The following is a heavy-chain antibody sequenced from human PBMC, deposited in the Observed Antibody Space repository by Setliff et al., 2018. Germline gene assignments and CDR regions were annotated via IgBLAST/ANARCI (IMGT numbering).Heavy chain of an antibody. V-gene: IGHV1-69*11. J-gene: IGHJ5*02. D-gene: IGHD3-16*01. CDR1: GGTFGSSG. Sequence: GASVKVSCKASGGTFGSSGISWVRQAPGKGLEWIGRSIPILNRANYAERFQGRVKLTVDAAATTAYMDLTSLNADDTAFYCCARELRSPFWHIDAWGQGTLVTVSS. CDR3: ARELRSPFWHIDA. CDR2: SIPILNRA.